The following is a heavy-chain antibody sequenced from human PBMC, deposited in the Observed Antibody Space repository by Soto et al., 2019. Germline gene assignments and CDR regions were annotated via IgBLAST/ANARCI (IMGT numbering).Heavy chain of an antibody. J-gene: IGHJ6*03. D-gene: IGHD6-13*01. Sequence: SETLSLTCTVSGGSISSSSYYWGWIRQPPGKGLEWIGSIYYSGSTYYNPSLKSRVTISVDTSKNQFSLKLSSVTAADTAVYYCARRTPTLWGTSSSWYGGYYYYYMDVWGKGTTVTVSS. CDR1: GGSISSSSYY. CDR2: IYYSGST. CDR3: ARRTPTLWGTSSSWYGGYYYYYMDV. V-gene: IGHV4-39*01.